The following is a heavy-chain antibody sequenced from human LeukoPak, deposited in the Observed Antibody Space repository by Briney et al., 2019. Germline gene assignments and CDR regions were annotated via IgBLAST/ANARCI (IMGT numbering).Heavy chain of an antibody. CDR3: ARRVYCSSTSCYKRGNWFDP. CDR1: GGSISSYY. V-gene: IGHV4-59*01. CDR2: IYYSGST. Sequence: SETLSLTCTVSGGSISSYYWSWIRQPPGKGLEWSGYIYYSGSTNYNPSLKSRVTISVDTSKNQFSLKLSSVTAADTAVYYCARRVYCSSTSCYKRGNWFDPWGQGTLVTVSS. D-gene: IGHD2-2*01. J-gene: IGHJ5*02.